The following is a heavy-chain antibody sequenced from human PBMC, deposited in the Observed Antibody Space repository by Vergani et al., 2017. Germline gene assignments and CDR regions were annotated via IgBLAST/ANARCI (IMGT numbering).Heavy chain of an antibody. Sequence: EVQLLESGGDLVQPGGSLRLSCAASGFTFNHYAMKWGRQAPGKGLGWVSGISGRGGRTYYAGSVTGRFTISRASSKNTLYLQMNSLSAGDSAVYYFAKANPRNSGYDYLYYYHAMDVWGQGTTVTVSS. J-gene: IGHJ6*02. CDR3: AKANPRNSGYDYLYYYHAMDV. CDR1: GFTFNHYA. D-gene: IGHD5-12*01. V-gene: IGHV3-23*01. CDR2: ISGRGGRT.